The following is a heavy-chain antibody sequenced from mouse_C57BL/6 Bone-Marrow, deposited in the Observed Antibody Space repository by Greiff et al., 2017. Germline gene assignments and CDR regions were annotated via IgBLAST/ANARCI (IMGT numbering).Heavy chain of an antibody. CDR3: ARNYDYDVEAY. V-gene: IGHV1-81*01. D-gene: IGHD2-4*01. J-gene: IGHJ3*01. CDR1: GYTFTSYG. CDR2: IYPRSGNT. Sequence: VQLQQSGAELARPGASVKLSCTASGYTFTSYGISWVKQRTGQGLEWIGEIYPRSGNTYYNEKFKGKATLTADKSSSTAYMELRRLTSEDSTVYFCARNYDYDVEAYGGQGTLVTVSA.